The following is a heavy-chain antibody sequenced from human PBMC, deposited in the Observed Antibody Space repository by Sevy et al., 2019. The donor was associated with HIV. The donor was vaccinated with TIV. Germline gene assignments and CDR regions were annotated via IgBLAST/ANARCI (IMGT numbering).Heavy chain of an antibody. V-gene: IGHV3-23*01. CDR2: INNGGGST. D-gene: IGHD6-13*01. CDR3: VRERVGYISSWYYFDY. Sequence: GGSLRLSCAVSGFTVNTYAMSWVRQAPGKGLEWVAVINNGGGSTDYADSVRGRFCISRDNPNVYLEMSSLRVEDTAVYYCVRERVGYISSWYYFDYWGQGTLVTVSS. J-gene: IGHJ4*02. CDR1: GFTVNTYA.